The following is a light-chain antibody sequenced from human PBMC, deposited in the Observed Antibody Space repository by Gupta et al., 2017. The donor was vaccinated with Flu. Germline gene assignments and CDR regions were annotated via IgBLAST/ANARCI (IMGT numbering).Light chain of an antibody. CDR1: QSISTS. CDR2: EAS. J-gene: IGKJ3*01. V-gene: IGKV1-5*03. Sequence: SPSTLSASVGDRVTITCRASQSISTSLAWYQQKSGKAPKLLIYEASFLEGGVPSRFSGSGSGTEFTLTISSLQPDDFATYYCQQYDTYDSFGPGTTVDIK. CDR3: QQYDTYDS.